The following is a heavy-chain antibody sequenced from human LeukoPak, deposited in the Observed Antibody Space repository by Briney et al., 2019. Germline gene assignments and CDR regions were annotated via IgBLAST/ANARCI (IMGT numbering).Heavy chain of an antibody. CDR3: ARDDRSVAGHQFDY. D-gene: IGHD6-19*01. V-gene: IGHV3-7*01. Sequence: GGSLRLSCAASGFTLRSDWMNWVRQAPGKGLEWVANINQDGSLKYYVDSVKGRFTISRDNAKNTLYLQMNSLRAEDPAVYYCARDDRSVAGHQFDYWGQGTLVTVSS. CDR1: GFTLRSDW. J-gene: IGHJ4*02. CDR2: INQDGSLK.